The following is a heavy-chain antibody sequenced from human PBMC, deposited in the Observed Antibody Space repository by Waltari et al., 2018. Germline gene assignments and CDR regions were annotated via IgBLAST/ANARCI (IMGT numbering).Heavy chain of an antibody. Sequence: VQLVESGGGLVQPGGSLRLSCAASGFTFSGYSMNWVRRAPGKGLEWVAFIRYDGSNKYYADSVKGRFTISRDNSKNTLYLQMNSLRAEDTAVYYCAKDRPVTLGSWPDYWGQGTLVTVSS. CDR1: GFTFSGYS. CDR2: IRYDGSNK. V-gene: IGHV3-30*02. J-gene: IGHJ4*02. CDR3: AKDRPVTLGSWPDY. D-gene: IGHD6-13*01.